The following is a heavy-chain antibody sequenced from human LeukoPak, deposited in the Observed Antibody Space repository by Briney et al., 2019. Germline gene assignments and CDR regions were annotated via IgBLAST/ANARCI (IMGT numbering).Heavy chain of an antibody. CDR1: GGSFSGYY. CDR2: VNHSGST. J-gene: IGHJ4*02. D-gene: IGHD3-3*01. Sequence: SETLSLTCAVYGGSFSGYYWTWLRQSPEKGLEWIGEVNHSGSTKFNPSFKSRVTMSVDTSKNQFSLEVTSVTAADTAVYYCARGRQLLRFLDFWGQGTLVTVSS. V-gene: IGHV4-34*01. CDR3: ARGRQLLRFLDF.